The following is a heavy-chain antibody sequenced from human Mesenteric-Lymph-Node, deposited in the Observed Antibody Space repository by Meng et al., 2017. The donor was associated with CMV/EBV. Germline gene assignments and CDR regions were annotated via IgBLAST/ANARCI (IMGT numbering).Heavy chain of an antibody. Sequence: GGSLRLSCAASGFTFDDYAMHWVRQAPGKGLEWVSLISWDGGSAYYADSVKGRFTISRDNSKNSLYLQMNSLRAEDTAVYYCARDAQYYDFWSGYSYYYYGMDVWGQGTTVTVSS. J-gene: IGHJ6*02. CDR1: GFTFDDYA. CDR2: ISWDGGSA. CDR3: ARDAQYYDFWSGYSYYYYGMDV. D-gene: IGHD3-3*01. V-gene: IGHV3-43D*03.